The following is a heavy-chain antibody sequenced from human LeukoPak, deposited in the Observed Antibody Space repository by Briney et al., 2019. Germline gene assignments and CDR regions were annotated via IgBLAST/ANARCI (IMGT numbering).Heavy chain of an antibody. CDR3: ARGSEGLRLGELSFLFDY. D-gene: IGHD3-16*02. CDR2: IYYSGST. J-gene: IGHJ4*02. Sequence: SETLSLTCTVSGGSISRNYWSWIRQPPGKGLEWIGYIYYSGSTNYNPSLKSRVTISLDTSKNQFSLKLSSVTAADTAVYYCARGSEGLRLGELSFLFDYWGQGTLVIVSS. CDR1: GGSISRNY. V-gene: IGHV4-59*01.